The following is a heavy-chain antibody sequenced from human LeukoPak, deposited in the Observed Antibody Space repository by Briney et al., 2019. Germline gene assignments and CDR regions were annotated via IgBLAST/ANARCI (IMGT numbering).Heavy chain of an antibody. J-gene: IGHJ6*02. Sequence: PGGSLRLSCAASGFTFSSHWMSWVRQAPGKGLEWVANIKQDGSEKYYVDSVKGRFTISRDNAKNSLYLQMNSLRAEDTAVYYCARKGVRSSGSSPASYYYGMDVWGQGTTVTVSS. CDR1: GFTFSSHW. CDR2: IKQDGSEK. D-gene: IGHD3-10*01. V-gene: IGHV3-7*01. CDR3: ARKGVRSSGSSPASYYYGMDV.